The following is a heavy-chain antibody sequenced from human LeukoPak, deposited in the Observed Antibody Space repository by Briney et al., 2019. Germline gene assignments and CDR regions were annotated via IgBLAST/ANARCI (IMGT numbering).Heavy chain of an antibody. Sequence: GGSPRLSCTTSGFTFGDYAMSWFRQAPGKGLEWVGFITSKAYGATTEYAASVKDRFFISRDDSKSIAYLQMNSLETEDTAVYYCTRVLAAAGRWFDPWGQGSLVTVSS. CDR2: ITSKAYGATT. CDR1: GFTFGDYA. J-gene: IGHJ5*02. D-gene: IGHD6-13*01. V-gene: IGHV3-49*03. CDR3: TRVLAAAGRWFDP.